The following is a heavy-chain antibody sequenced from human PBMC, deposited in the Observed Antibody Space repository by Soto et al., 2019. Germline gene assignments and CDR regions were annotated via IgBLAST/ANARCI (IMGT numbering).Heavy chain of an antibody. Sequence: PWGSLRLSCAASGFTFGSYEINCFGHSPGKGLEWVSYISSSGSTIYYADSVKGRFTISRDNAKNSLYLQMNSLRAEDTAVYYCARDLLEWLLYPPDYYYGMDVWGQGTTVTVSS. CDR1: GFTFGSYE. V-gene: IGHV3-48*03. D-gene: IGHD3-3*01. CDR3: ARDLLEWLLYPPDYYYGMDV. J-gene: IGHJ6*02. CDR2: ISSSGSTI.